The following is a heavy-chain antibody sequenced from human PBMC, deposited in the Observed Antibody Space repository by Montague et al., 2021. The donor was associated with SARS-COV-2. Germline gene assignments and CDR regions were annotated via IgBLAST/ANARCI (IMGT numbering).Heavy chain of an antibody. Sequence: SETLSLTCVVSDVSLSTSTWWSWVRQSPGKGLEWVGEIYLSGFTHYNPPVKSRVSISLDDSRSQFSLRLTSVTAADTAVYFCARGGLGNRGFDYWGQGTLVTVSS. V-gene: IGHV4-4*02. CDR1: DVSLSTSTW. CDR2: IYLSGFT. D-gene: IGHD3/OR15-3a*01. CDR3: ARGGLGNRGFDY. J-gene: IGHJ4*02.